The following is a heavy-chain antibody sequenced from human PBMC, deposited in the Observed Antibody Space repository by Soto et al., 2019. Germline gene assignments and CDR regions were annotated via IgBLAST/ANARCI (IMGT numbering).Heavy chain of an antibody. J-gene: IGHJ2*01. D-gene: IGHD1-1*01. Sequence: SLKVSCKASGGTFSKYAISWVRRAPGQGLEWMGGTIPVFGTANYAQKFQGRVTITADESTSKAYMELSSLKSEDTAVYYCARDRGGDWSWYFDLWGRGTLVTVSS. CDR3: ARDRGGDWSWYFDL. CDR2: TIPVFGTA. CDR1: GGTFSKYA. V-gene: IGHV1-69*13.